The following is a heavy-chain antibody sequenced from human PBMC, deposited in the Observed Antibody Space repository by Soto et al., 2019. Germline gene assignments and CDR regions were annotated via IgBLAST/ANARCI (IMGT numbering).Heavy chain of an antibody. CDR1: GYAFTTYG. CDR3: ARVRDGDY. Sequence: QVHLVQSGAEVKKPGASVKVSCKGSGYAFTTYGITWVRQAPGQGLEWMGWISAHNGNTNYAQKLQGRATVTRATSTSTASMELRSRRSDDTAVYSCARVRDGDYWGQGALVTASS. D-gene: IGHD6-6*01. V-gene: IGHV1-18*01. J-gene: IGHJ4*02. CDR2: ISAHNGNT.